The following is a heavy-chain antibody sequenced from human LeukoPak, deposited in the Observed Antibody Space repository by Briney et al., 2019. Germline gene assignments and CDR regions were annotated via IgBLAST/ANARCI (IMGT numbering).Heavy chain of an antibody. V-gene: IGHV1-18*01. CDR1: GYTFTSYG. Sequence: GASVKVSCKASGYTFTSYGISWVRQAPGQGLVWMGWISAYNGNTNYAQKLQGRVTMTTDTSTSTAYMELRSLRSDDTAVYYCARVFVLPLLGYCSSTSCPGAWFDPWGQGTLVTVSS. D-gene: IGHD2-2*01. CDR2: ISAYNGNT. CDR3: ARVFVLPLLGYCSSTSCPGAWFDP. J-gene: IGHJ5*02.